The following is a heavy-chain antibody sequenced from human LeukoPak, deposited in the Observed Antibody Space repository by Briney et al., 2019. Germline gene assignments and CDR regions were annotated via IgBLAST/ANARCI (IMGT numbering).Heavy chain of an antibody. J-gene: IGHJ4*02. CDR1: GGSISSYY. V-gene: IGHV4-59*01. CDR3: ASTTRIAVAVFDY. Sequence: SETLSLTCTVSGGSISSYYWSWIRQPPGKGLEWIGYIYYSGSTNYNPSLKSRVTISVDTSKNQFSLKLSSVTAADTAVYYCASTTRIAVAVFDYRGQGTLVTVSS. CDR2: IYYSGST. D-gene: IGHD6-19*01.